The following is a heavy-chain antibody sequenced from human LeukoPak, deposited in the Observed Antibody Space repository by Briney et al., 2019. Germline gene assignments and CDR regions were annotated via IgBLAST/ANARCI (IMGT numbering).Heavy chain of an antibody. CDR3: ARALPAASHTSFDY. J-gene: IGHJ4*02. CDR2: IYDGGTT. D-gene: IGHD2-2*01. CDR1: GFTVSSNY. V-gene: IGHV3-66*01. Sequence: GGSLRLSCAASGFTVSSNYMSWVRQAPGKGLEWVSIIYDGGTTYYTDSVKGRFTISRDISKNTVYLQMNSLRVEDTAVFYCARALPAASHTSFDYWGQGALVTVSS.